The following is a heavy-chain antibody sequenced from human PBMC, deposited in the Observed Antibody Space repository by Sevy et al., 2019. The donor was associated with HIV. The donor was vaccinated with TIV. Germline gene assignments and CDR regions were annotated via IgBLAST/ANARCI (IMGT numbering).Heavy chain of an antibody. V-gene: IGHV3-33*05. J-gene: IGHJ4*02. D-gene: IGHD2-2*03. CDR3: ATDGSY. Sequence: GGSLRLSCKASGFAFSNYAMHWVRQAPGKGLEWVAVMSYDGSHKFYTDFVKGRFTISRDNSKSTMYLEISDLRVGDTAVYYCATDGSYWGRGTLVTVSS. CDR1: GFAFSNYA. CDR2: MSYDGSHK.